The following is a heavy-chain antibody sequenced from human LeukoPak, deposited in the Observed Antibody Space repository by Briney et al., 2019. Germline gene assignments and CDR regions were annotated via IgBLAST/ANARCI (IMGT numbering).Heavy chain of an antibody. Sequence: PSETLSLTCTVSGGSISSGGYYWSWIRQHPGKGLEWIGYIYYSGSTYYNPSLKSRVTISVDTSKNQFSLKPSSVTAADTAVYYCARGVYSSGWYGTGAFDIWGQGTMVTVSS. CDR2: IYYSGST. CDR1: GGSISSGGYY. D-gene: IGHD6-19*01. J-gene: IGHJ3*02. V-gene: IGHV4-31*03. CDR3: ARGVYSSGWYGTGAFDI.